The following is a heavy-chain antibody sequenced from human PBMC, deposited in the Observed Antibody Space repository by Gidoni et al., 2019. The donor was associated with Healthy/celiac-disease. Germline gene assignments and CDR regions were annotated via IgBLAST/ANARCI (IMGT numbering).Heavy chain of an antibody. CDR3: AKCPSRDGYNTVLDY. CDR1: GVPFTGYA. Sequence: EVQLLESGGGLVQPGGSLRLSCAASGVPFTGYARSWVRQAPGKGLECVSSISGSGGSTYYADSVKGRFTISRDNSKNTLYLQMNSLRAEDTAVYYCAKCPSRDGYNTVLDYWGQGTLVTVSS. J-gene: IGHJ4*02. D-gene: IGHD5-12*01. V-gene: IGHV3-23*01. CDR2: ISGSGGST.